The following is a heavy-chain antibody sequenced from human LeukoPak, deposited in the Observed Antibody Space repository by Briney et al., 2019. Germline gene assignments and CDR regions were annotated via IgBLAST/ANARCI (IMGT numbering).Heavy chain of an antibody. Sequence: SETLSLTCAVSGGSISSGGYSWRWIRQPPGKGLEWIVYIYPGGNTHYNPSLKSRVTISVDRSQNQFSLRLSSVTAADTAVYYCAGENSGSYRFDYWGQGTLVTVSS. CDR3: AGENSGSYRFDY. CDR1: GGSISSGGYS. D-gene: IGHD6-25*01. CDR2: IYPGGNT. V-gene: IGHV4-30-2*01. J-gene: IGHJ4*02.